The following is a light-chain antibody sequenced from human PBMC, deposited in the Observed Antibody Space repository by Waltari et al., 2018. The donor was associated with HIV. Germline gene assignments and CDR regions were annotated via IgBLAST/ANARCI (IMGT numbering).Light chain of an antibody. J-gene: IGLJ3*02. CDR3: SSYGDSLRVL. Sequence: QSALTQPPYASGSLGQSVTISCTGSSSDIGAYASVSWFQQHPRSAPKLLLYEVSRRPSTVSDRFSGSRSGSTAFLTVAGLQPDDEATYFCSSYGDSLRVLFGGGTNVTVL. CDR2: EVS. CDR1: SSDIGAYAS. V-gene: IGLV2-8*01.